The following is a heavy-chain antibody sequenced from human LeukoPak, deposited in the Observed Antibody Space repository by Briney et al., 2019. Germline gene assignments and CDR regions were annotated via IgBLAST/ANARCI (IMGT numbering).Heavy chain of an antibody. CDR2: IYPIDSDT. Sequence: GESLKISCKVFGYSFTSYWIGWVRQMPGKGLEWMGIIYPIDSDTRYSPSFQGQVTISADKSISTAYLHWSSLKASDTAMYYCARGSLNWPFDYWGQGTLVTVSS. J-gene: IGHJ4*02. CDR3: ARGSLNWPFDY. CDR1: GYSFTSYW. V-gene: IGHV5-51*01. D-gene: IGHD1-20*01.